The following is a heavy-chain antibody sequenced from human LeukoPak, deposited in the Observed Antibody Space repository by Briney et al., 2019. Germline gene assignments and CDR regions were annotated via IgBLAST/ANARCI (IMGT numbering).Heavy chain of an antibody. CDR1: GFTFSSYW. D-gene: IGHD6-19*01. Sequence: GGSLRLSCAASGFTFSSYWMSWVRQAPGKGLEWVANIKQDGSEKYYVDSVKGRFTISRDNAKNSLYLQMNSLRAEDTAVYYCARDRYSSGWYTPYYYGMDVWGQGTTVTVSS. V-gene: IGHV3-7*01. J-gene: IGHJ6*02. CDR2: IKQDGSEK. CDR3: ARDRYSSGWYTPYYYGMDV.